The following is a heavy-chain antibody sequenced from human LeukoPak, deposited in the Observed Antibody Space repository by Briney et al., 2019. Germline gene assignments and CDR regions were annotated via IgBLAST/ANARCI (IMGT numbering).Heavy chain of an antibody. J-gene: IGHJ4*02. CDR3: ARSRMGTANFDY. Sequence: PSQTLSLTCTVSGGSISSGSYYWSWIRQPAGKGLEWIGRIYTSENTNYNPSLKSRLTISVDTSKNQFSLKLSSVTAADTAVYYCARSRMGTANFDYWGQGTLVTVSS. V-gene: IGHV4-61*02. CDR1: GGSISSGSYY. CDR2: IYTSENT. D-gene: IGHD5-18*01.